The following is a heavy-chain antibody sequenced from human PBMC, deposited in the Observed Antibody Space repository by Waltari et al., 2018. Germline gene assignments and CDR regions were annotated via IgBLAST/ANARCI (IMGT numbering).Heavy chain of an antibody. CDR3: VRLEDCSGPGGNCYSGDIFAMDV. CDR2: INHAGFT. Sequence: QWGAGILQPSETLSLTCGVYGGSLSTYYWGWIRQPPGKGLEWIGEINHAGFTNYNPSLRSRVSLLVDTSKSQFSLKVNTVTAADTAVYYCVRLEDCSGPGGNCYSGDIFAMDVWGQGTTVTVSS. CDR1: GGSLSTYY. J-gene: IGHJ6*02. V-gene: IGHV4-34*02. D-gene: IGHD2-15*01.